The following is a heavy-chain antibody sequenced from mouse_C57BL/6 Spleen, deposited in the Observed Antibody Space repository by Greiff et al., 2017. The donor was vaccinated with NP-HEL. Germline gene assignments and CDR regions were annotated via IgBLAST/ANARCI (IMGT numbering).Heavy chain of an antibody. J-gene: IGHJ3*01. CDR3: ARSPPNGDGAY. CDR1: GYTFTSYW. V-gene: IGHV1-52*01. D-gene: IGHD4-1*01. CDR2: IDPSDSET. Sequence: QVQLQQPGAELVRPGSSVKLSCKASGYTFTSYWMHWVKQRPIQGLEWIGNIDPSDSETHYNQKFKDKATLTVDKSSSTAYMQLSSLTSEDSAVYYCARSPPNGDGAYWGQGTLVTVSA.